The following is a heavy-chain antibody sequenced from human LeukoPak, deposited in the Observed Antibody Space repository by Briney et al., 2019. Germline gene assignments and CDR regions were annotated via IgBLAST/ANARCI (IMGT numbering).Heavy chain of an antibody. D-gene: IGHD2-2*01. CDR3: ATSEGVVPAAVVAFDI. CDR1: GGSISSGGYY. Sequence: RSSETLSLTCAVSGGSISSGGYYWNWIRQHPGKGLEWIGYIYNSRNTYYNPSLRSRVTISVDTSKNQFSLKLSSVTAADTAVYFCATSEGVVPAAVVAFDIWGRGTMVAVSS. CDR2: IYNSRNT. V-gene: IGHV4-31*11. J-gene: IGHJ3*02.